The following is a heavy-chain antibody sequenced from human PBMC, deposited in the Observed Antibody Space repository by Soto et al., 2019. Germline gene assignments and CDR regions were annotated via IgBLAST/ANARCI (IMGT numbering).Heavy chain of an antibody. V-gene: IGHV3-23*01. Sequence: PGGSLRLSCAASGFTFSSYAMSWVRQAPGKGLEWVSAISGSGGSTYYADSVKGRFTISRDNSKNTLYLQMNSLRAEDTAVYYCAKDPDYVWGSYQMSYYFDYWGQGTLVTVSS. D-gene: IGHD3-16*02. CDR2: ISGSGGST. J-gene: IGHJ4*02. CDR1: GFTFSSYA. CDR3: AKDPDYVWGSYQMSYYFDY.